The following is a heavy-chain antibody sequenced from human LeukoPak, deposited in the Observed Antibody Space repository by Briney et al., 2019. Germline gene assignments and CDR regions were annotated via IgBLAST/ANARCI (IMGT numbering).Heavy chain of an antibody. V-gene: IGHV4-34*01. Sequence: PSETLSLTCAVYGGSFSGYYWSWIRQPPGKGLEWIGEINHSGSTNYNPSLKSRVTISVDTSKNQFSLNLTSVTAADTAMYYCARDIAAAATGDYWGQGILVTVSS. J-gene: IGHJ4*02. CDR2: INHSGST. D-gene: IGHD6-25*01. CDR1: GGSFSGYY. CDR3: ARDIAAAATGDY.